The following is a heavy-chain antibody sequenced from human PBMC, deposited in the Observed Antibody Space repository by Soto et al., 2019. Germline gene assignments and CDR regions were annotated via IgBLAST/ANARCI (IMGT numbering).Heavy chain of an antibody. CDR2: IWYDGSNK. CDR3: ARAPDIAARPPVDV. CDR1: GFTFSSYG. J-gene: IGHJ6*03. V-gene: IGHV3-33*01. D-gene: IGHD6-6*01. Sequence: GSLRLSCAASGFTFSSYGMHWVRQAPGKGLEWVAVIWYDGSNKYYADSVKGRFTISRDNSKNTLYLQMNSLRAEDTAVYYCARAPDIAARPPVDVWGKGTTVTVS.